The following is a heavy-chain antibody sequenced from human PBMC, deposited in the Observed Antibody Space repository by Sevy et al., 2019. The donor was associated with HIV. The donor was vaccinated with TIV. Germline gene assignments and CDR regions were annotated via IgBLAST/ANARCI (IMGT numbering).Heavy chain of an antibody. Sequence: GGSLRLSCAASGFPFSSYAMSWVRQAPGKGLEWVSTLIGGGSRTYYADSVTGRFIISRDNSRNTLYLQMNSLRAEDTASYYCANRRVQSVLCGGGANYGMDVWGRGTTVTVSS. J-gene: IGHJ6*02. V-gene: IGHV3-23*01. CDR1: GFPFSSYA. D-gene: IGHD2-21*01. CDR2: LIGGGSRT. CDR3: ANRRVQSVLCGGGANYGMDV.